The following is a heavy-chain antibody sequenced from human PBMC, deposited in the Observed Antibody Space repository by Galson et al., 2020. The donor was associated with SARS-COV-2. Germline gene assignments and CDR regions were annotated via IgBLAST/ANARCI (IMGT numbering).Heavy chain of an antibody. J-gene: IGHJ6*02. CDR2: SSYSWTT. Sequence: SETLSLTCTVSGASIYNYYWSWIRQVTGKGLEWIGFSSYSWTTVYNPSLESRVTISVDTSKSQSSLKLTSVTAADTAVYYCARAPPATYYYYHGLDVWGQGTTVIVSS. CDR1: GASIYNYY. V-gene: IGHV4-59*01. CDR3: ARAPPATYYYYHGLDV.